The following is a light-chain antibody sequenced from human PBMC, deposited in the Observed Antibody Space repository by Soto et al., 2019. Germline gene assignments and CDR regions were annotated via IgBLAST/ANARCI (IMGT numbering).Light chain of an antibody. J-gene: IGLJ2*01. CDR1: SGHSSYA. CDR2: LDSDGSH. V-gene: IGLV4-69*01. Sequence: QPVLTQSPSASASLGASVKLTCTLSSGHSSYAIAWHQQQPEKGPRYLMKLDSDGSHTKGDAIPDRFSGSSSGAERYLTISRLQSEDEAAYYCQTWGTGSHVVFGGGTKLTVL. CDR3: QTWGTGSHVV.